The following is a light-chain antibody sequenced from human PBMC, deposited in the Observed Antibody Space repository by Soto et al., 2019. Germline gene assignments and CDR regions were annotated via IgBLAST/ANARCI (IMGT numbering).Light chain of an antibody. Sequence: EIVMTQSPATLSVSPGERATLSCRASQSVSSNLAWYQQKPGQAPRLLIYGASTRATGIPARFSGSGSVTEFTLTNSSLQSEYLAVYYCQQYNNWPPITFGPGTKVDIK. V-gene: IGKV3-15*01. CDR2: GAS. CDR3: QQYNNWPPIT. J-gene: IGKJ3*01. CDR1: QSVSSN.